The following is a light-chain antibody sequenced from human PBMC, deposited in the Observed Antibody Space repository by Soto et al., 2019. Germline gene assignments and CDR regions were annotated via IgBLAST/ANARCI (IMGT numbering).Light chain of an antibody. CDR2: TAS. CDR1: QRISSH. J-gene: IGKJ5*01. V-gene: IGKV1-39*01. CDR3: QQSYSTPIS. Sequence: DIRVSQALSSLSASVVAPLTLTSRASQRISSHLKWYQQKPGKAPNLLMYTASNLQSGVPSRFSGSGSGTDFTLTISSLQPEDFATYYCQQSYSTPISFGQGTRLEIK.